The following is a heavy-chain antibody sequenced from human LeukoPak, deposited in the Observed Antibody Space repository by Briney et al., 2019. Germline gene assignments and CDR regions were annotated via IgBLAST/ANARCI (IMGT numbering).Heavy chain of an antibody. Sequence: SETLSLTCTFSGVSYSPGHWSWIRQPPGKGLEWIGVICDNGNTDYNPSLKSRVTISVDTSKRQFSLKLSSLATADTAVYYCATGRDSYKTGHWGQGTLVTVSS. CDR3: ATGRDSYKTGH. V-gene: IGHV4-59*03. CDR1: GVSYSPGH. J-gene: IGHJ4*02. D-gene: IGHD3-10*01. CDR2: ICDNGNT.